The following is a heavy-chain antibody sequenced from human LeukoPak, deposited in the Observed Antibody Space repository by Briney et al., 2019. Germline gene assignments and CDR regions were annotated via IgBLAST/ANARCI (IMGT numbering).Heavy chain of an antibody. J-gene: IGHJ6*02. CDR2: ISYDGSNK. CDR3: AKDLWAMVYAISGMDV. V-gene: IGHV3-30*18. D-gene: IGHD2-8*01. Sequence: GGSLRLSCAASGFTFSSYGMHWVRQAPGKGLEWVAVISYDGSNKYYADSVKGRFTISRGNSKNTLYLQMNSLRAEDTAVYYCAKDLWAMVYAISGMDVWGQGTTVTVSS. CDR1: GFTFSSYG.